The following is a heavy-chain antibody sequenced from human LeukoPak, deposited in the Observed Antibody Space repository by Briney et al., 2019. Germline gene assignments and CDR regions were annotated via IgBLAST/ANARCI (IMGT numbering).Heavy chain of an antibody. CDR3: ASGIFSSGWYGY. V-gene: IGHV1-18*01. D-gene: IGHD6-19*01. CDR1: GYTSTSYG. Sequence: ASVKLSCKASGYTSTSYGISWVRQAPGQGLEWMGWISAYNGNTNYAQKLQGRVTMTTDTSTSTAYMELRSLSSDDTAVYYCASGIFSSGWYGYWGQGTLVTVSS. J-gene: IGHJ4*02. CDR2: ISAYNGNT.